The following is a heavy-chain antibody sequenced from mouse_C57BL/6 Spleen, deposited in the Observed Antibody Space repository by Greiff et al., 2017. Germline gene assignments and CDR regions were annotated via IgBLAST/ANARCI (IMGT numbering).Heavy chain of an antibody. V-gene: IGHV1-42*01. D-gene: IGHD2-14*01. CDR3: ARGGNRDYAMDY. CDR1: GYSFTGYY. CDR2: INPSTGGT. Sequence: EVKLVESGPELVKPGASVKISCKASGYSFTGYYMNWVKQSPEKSLEWIGEINPSTGGTTYNQKFKAKATLTVDKSSSTAYMQLKSLTSEDSAVYYCARGGNRDYAMDYWGQGTSVTVSS. J-gene: IGHJ4*01.